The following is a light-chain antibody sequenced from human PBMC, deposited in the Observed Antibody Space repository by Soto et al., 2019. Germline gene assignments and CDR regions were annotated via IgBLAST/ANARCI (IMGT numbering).Light chain of an antibody. CDR1: QSVSSY. CDR3: QQRASWPHA. CDR2: DAS. J-gene: IGKJ2*01. Sequence: EVVLTQSPATLSLSPGERATLSCRASQSVSSYLVWYQQTPGQAPRLLIHDASNRATGIPARFSGSGSGTDFTLTISSLDPEDSADYYCQQRASWPHAFGQGTKLEIK. V-gene: IGKV3-11*01.